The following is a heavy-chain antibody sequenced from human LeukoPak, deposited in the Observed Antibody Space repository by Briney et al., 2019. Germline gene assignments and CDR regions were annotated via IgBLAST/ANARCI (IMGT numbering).Heavy chain of an antibody. V-gene: IGHV4-59*01. CDR2: IYYSGST. Sequence: PSETLSLTRTVSGGSISSYYWSWIRQPPGKGLEWIGYIYYSGSTNYNPSLKSRVTISVDTSKNQFSLKLSSVTAADTAVYYCARLWFGELFDYWGQGTLVTVSS. J-gene: IGHJ4*02. CDR3: ARLWFGELFDY. D-gene: IGHD3-10*01. CDR1: GGSISSYY.